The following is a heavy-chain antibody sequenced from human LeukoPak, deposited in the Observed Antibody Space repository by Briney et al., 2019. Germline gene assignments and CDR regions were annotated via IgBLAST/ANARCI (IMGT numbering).Heavy chain of an antibody. CDR2: ITSTSTYI. CDR3: ARVDHNGLYSEYFDH. V-gene: IGHV3-21*01. J-gene: IGHJ1*01. D-gene: IGHD6-19*01. Sequence: GGSLRLSCVASGFTFSSHGMNWVRQAPGKGLEWVSSITSTSTYIYYGDSVKGRFTTSRDNAKNSLFLQMHSLRAEDTAVYYCARVDHNGLYSEYFDHWGQGTLVTVSS. CDR1: GFTFSSHG.